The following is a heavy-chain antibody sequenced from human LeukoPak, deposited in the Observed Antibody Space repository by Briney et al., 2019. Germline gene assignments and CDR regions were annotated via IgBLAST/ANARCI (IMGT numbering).Heavy chain of an antibody. D-gene: IGHD3-10*02. CDR2: INPNSGGT. Sequence: RASVKVSCKASGYTFTGYYMHWVRQAPGQGLEWTGWINPNSGGTNYAQKFQGRVTMTRDTSISTAYMELSRLRSDDTAVYYCARMFGGNSGYWGQGTLVTVSS. J-gene: IGHJ4*02. CDR1: GYTFTGYY. CDR3: ARMFGGNSGY. V-gene: IGHV1-2*02.